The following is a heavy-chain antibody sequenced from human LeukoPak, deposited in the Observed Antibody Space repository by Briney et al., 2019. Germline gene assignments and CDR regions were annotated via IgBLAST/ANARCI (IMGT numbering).Heavy chain of an antibody. J-gene: IGHJ6*03. Sequence: ASVKVSCKASGGTFSTYVISWVRQAPGQGLEWMGGIIPVFGTANYAEKFQDGVTITADKSTSTAYMELSSLRSEDTAVYYCARAPYSSSWYSPYYYYYYMDVWGKGTTVTVSS. CDR1: GGTFSTYV. D-gene: IGHD6-13*01. CDR3: ARAPYSSSWYSPYYYYYYMDV. CDR2: IIPVFGTA. V-gene: IGHV1-69*06.